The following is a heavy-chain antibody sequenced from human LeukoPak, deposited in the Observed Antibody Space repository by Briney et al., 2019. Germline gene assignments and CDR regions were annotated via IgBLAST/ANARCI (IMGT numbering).Heavy chain of an antibody. J-gene: IGHJ6*02. Sequence: GGSLRLSCAASGFTFSSYGMHWVRQAPGKGLEWVAFIRYDGSNKYYADSVKGRFTISRDNSKNTLYLQMNSLRSDDTAVYYCARERGAMVRGAPDYGMDVWGQGTTVTVSS. D-gene: IGHD3-10*01. CDR2: IRYDGSNK. CDR3: ARERGAMVRGAPDYGMDV. V-gene: IGHV3-30*02. CDR1: GFTFSSYG.